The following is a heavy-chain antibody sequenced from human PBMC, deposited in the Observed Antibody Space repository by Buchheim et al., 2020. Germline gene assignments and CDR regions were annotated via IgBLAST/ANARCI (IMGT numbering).Heavy chain of an antibody. CDR1: GFTFSVYS. CDR2: ISSSSGTI. V-gene: IGHV3-48*02. CDR3: ARDWAGADYYFGMDV. Sequence: EVQLVESGGDLVQSGGSLRLSCAASGFTFSVYSMNWVRQAPGKGLEWVSYISSSSGTINYADSVKGRFTISRDNAKNSLYLQMNSLRDEDTAVYYCARDWAGADYYFGMDVWGQGTT. J-gene: IGHJ6*02. D-gene: IGHD1-26*01.